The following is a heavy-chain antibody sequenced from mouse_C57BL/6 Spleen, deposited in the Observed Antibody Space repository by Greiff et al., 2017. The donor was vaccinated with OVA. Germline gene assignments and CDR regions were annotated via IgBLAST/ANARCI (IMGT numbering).Heavy chain of an antibody. CDR1: GYSFTGYY. Sequence: EVQRVESGPELVKPGASVKISCKASGYSFTGYYMNWVKQSPEKSLEWIGEINPSTGGTTYNQKFKAKATLTVDKSSSTAYMQLKSLTSEDSAVYYCARKNSSGYGKDAMDYWGQGTSVTVSS. J-gene: IGHJ4*01. V-gene: IGHV1-42*01. CDR2: INPSTGGT. D-gene: IGHD3-2*02. CDR3: ARKNSSGYGKDAMDY.